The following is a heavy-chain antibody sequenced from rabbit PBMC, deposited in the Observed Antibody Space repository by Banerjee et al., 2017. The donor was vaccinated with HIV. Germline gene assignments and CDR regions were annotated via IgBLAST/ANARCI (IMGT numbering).Heavy chain of an antibody. J-gene: IGHJ4*01. CDR1: GIDFSSYW. D-gene: IGHD4-1*01. CDR3: ARDLAGVIGWNFDL. Sequence: QQQLEESGGGLVKPGGTLTLTCKASGIDFSSYWMWWVRQAPGKGLEWIACIGAGSSGTTYYASWAKGRFTISKTSWTTVTLQMTSLTAADTATYFCARDLAGVIGWNFDLWGQGTLVTGS. V-gene: IGHV1S45*01. CDR2: IGAGSSGTT.